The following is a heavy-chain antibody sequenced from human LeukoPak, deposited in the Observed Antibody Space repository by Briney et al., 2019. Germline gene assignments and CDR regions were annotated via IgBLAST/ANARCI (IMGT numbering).Heavy chain of an antibody. CDR2: TYYRSKWYN. CDR1: GGSMSSYY. CDR3: ARNGDYQTLYYYGMDV. Sequence: SETLSLTCTVSGGSMSSYYWSWIRQSPSRGLEWLGRTYYRSKWYNDYAVSVKSRITINPDTSKNQFSLQLNSVTPEDTAVYYCARNGDYQTLYYYGMDVWGQGTTVTVSS. D-gene: IGHD4-17*01. J-gene: IGHJ6*02. V-gene: IGHV6-1*01.